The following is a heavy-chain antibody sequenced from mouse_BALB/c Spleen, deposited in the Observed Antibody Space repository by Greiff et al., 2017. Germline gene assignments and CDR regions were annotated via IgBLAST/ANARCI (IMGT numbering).Heavy chain of an antibody. J-gene: IGHJ3*01. Sequence: QVQLQQPGAELVKPGASVKMSCKASGYTFTSYNMHWVKQTPGQGLEWIGAIYPGNGDTSYNQKFKGKATLTADKSSSTAYMQLSSLTSEDSAVYYCARWGPYYYGSSSFAYWGQGTLVTVSA. D-gene: IGHD1-1*01. CDR2: IYPGNGDT. CDR3: ARWGPYYYGSSSFAY. V-gene: IGHV1-12*01. CDR1: GYTFTSYN.